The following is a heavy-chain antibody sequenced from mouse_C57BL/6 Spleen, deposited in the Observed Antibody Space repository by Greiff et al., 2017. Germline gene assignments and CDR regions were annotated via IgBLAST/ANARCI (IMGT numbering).Heavy chain of an antibody. Sequence: QVQLKQSGAELVKPGASVKLSCKASGYTFTSYWMHWVKQRPGQGLEWIGMIHPNSGSTNYNEKFKSKATLTVDKSSSTAYMQLSSLTSEDSAVYYCAAGYSNYEAMDYWGQGTAVTVSS. CDR3: AAGYSNYEAMDY. D-gene: IGHD2-5*01. CDR2: IHPNSGST. V-gene: IGHV1-64*01. J-gene: IGHJ4*01. CDR1: GYTFTSYW.